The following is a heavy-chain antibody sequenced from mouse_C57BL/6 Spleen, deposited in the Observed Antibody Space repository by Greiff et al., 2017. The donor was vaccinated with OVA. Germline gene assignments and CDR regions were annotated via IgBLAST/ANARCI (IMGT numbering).Heavy chain of an antibody. CDR2: IDPENGDT. D-gene: IGHD4-1*01. CDR3: TTWGTGTGFAY. J-gene: IGHJ3*01. V-gene: IGHV14-4*01. Sequence: VQLQQSGAKLVRPGASVKLSCTASGFNIKDDYMHWVKQRPEQGLEWIGWIDPENGDTEYASKFQGKATITADTSSNTAYLQLSSLTSEDTAVYYCTTWGTGTGFAYWGQGTLVTVSA. CDR1: GFNIKDDY.